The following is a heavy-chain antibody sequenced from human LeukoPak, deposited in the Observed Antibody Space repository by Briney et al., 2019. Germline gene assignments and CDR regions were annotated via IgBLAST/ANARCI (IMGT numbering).Heavy chain of an antibody. V-gene: IGHV3-30*18. CDR3: AKPRLRGGYLLDY. Sequence: GGSLRLSCAASGFTFSSYGMHWVRQAPDKGLEWMAVVSDDGSNKYYEDSVRGRFTISRDNSKNTLYLQMSSLRDEDTAVYYCAKPRLRGGYLLDYWGQGTLVTVSS. CDR1: GFTFSSYG. D-gene: IGHD5-12*01. CDR2: VSDDGSNK. J-gene: IGHJ4*02.